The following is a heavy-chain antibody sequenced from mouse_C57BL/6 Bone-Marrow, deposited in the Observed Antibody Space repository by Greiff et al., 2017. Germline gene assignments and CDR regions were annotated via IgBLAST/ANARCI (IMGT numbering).Heavy chain of an antibody. CDR1: GFTFSSYA. Sequence: EVLLLESGGGLVKPGGSLKLSCAASGFTFSSYAMSWVRQTPEKRLEWVATISDGGSYTYYPDNVKGRFTISRDNATNTLYLQLSHLTSEDTAMYYCATGYYGSSYVGYFDVWGTGTTVTVSS. V-gene: IGHV5-4*01. CDR2: ISDGGSYT. CDR3: ATGYYGSSYVGYFDV. D-gene: IGHD1-1*01. J-gene: IGHJ1*03.